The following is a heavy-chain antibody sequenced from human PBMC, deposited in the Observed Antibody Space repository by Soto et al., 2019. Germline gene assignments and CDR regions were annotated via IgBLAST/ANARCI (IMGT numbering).Heavy chain of an antibody. D-gene: IGHD2-8*01. V-gene: IGHV1-2*04. J-gene: IGHJ6*02. CDR3: AREGCTNGVCSGVDYYYGMDV. CDR2: INPNSGGT. CDR1: GYTFTGYY. Sequence: ASVKVSCKASGYTFTGYYMHWVRQAPGQGLEWMGWINPNSGGTNYAQKFQGWVTMTRETSISTTQMGLSRLRSDDTAGYYCAREGCTNGVCSGVDYYYGMDVWGQGTTVTVSS.